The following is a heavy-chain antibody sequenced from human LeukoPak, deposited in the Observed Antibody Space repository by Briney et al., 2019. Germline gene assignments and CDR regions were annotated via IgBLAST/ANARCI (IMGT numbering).Heavy chain of an antibody. CDR3: ARGSGSFSFNLLGFDP. D-gene: IGHD1-26*01. Sequence: SGGSLRLSCAASEFTFSSYSMNWVRQAPGKGLEWVSYISSSSSTIYYADFVKGRFTISRDNAKNSLYLQMNSLRAEDTAVYYCARGSGSFSFNLLGFDPWGQGTLVTVSS. CDR2: ISSSSSTI. CDR1: EFTFSSYS. J-gene: IGHJ5*02. V-gene: IGHV3-48*01.